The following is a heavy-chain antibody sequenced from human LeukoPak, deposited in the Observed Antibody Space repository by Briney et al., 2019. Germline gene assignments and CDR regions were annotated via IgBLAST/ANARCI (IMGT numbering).Heavy chain of an antibody. J-gene: IGHJ3*02. Sequence: ASVKVSCKASGYTFTGYYMHWVRQAPGQGLEWMGWINPKSGGTNYAQKFQGRVTMTRDTSISTAYMEMSRLRSDDTAVYYCAGNLWFGESSDAFDMWGQGTMVTVSS. CDR2: INPKSGGT. V-gene: IGHV1-2*02. CDR3: AGNLWFGESSDAFDM. CDR1: GYTFTGYY. D-gene: IGHD3-10*01.